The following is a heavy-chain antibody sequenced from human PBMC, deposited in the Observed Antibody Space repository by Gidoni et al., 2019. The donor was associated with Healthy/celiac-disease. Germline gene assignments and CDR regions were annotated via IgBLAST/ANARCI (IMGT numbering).Heavy chain of an antibody. CDR3: ASGNGYSYGFVGDYYYYMDV. D-gene: IGHD5-18*01. CDR1: GYTLTELS. CDR2: FDPEDGET. V-gene: IGHV1-24*01. J-gene: IGHJ6*03. Sequence: QVQLVQSGAEVKKPGASVKVSCKVSGYTLTELSMHWVRQAPGKGLEWMGGFDPEDGETIYAQKFQGRVTMTEDTSTDTAYMELSSLRSEDTAVYYCASGNGYSYGFVGDYYYYMDVWGKGTTVTVSS.